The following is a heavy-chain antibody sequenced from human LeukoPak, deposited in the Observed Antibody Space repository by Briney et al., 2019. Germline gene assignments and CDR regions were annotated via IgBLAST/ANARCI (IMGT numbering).Heavy chain of an antibody. CDR2: INSDGSST. CDR3: ARGPRGSSWYHFYYMDV. Sequence: GGSLRLSCAASGFTFSSYWMHWVRQGPGKGLVWVSRINSDGSSTSYADSVKGRFTISRGNAKNTLYLQMNSLRAEDTAVYYCARGPRGSSWYHFYYMDVWGKGTTVTVSS. V-gene: IGHV3-74*01. CDR1: GFTFSSYW. J-gene: IGHJ6*03. D-gene: IGHD6-13*01.